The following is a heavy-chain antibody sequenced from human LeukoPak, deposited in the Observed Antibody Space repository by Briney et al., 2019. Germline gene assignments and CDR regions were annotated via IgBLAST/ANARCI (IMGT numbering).Heavy chain of an antibody. Sequence: SETLTLTCTVSGGSISSYYWSWIRQPPGKGLEWIGYIYYSGSTNYNPSLKSRVTISVDTSKNQFSLKLSSVTAADTAVYYCARGAIAVAGRGFDYWGQGTLVIVSS. V-gene: IGHV4-59*01. D-gene: IGHD6-19*01. CDR1: GGSISSYY. CDR3: ARGAIAVAGRGFDY. J-gene: IGHJ4*02. CDR2: IYYSGST.